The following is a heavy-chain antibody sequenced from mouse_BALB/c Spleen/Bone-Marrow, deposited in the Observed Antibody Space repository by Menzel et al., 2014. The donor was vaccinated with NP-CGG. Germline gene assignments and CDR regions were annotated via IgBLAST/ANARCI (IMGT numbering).Heavy chain of an antibody. CDR3: ARPRFAY. J-gene: IGHJ3*01. V-gene: IGHV1-7*01. Sequence: VKLMESGAELAKPGASVKMSCKASGYTFTSYWMHWIKQRPGQGLEWIGYITPSTGYTEYNQKFKDKATLTADKSSSTAYMQLSSLTSEDSAVYYCARPRFAYWGQGTLVTVSA. CDR2: ITPSTGYT. CDR1: GYTFTSYW.